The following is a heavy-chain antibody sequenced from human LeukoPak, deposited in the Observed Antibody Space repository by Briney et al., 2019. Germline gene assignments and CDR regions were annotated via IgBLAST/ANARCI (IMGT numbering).Heavy chain of an antibody. V-gene: IGHV3-23*01. Sequence: GGSLRLSCAASGFTFSSYGMSWVRQAPGKGLEWVSAVSSTGGTTYYADSVKGRFTISRDNSKNTLFLQINSLRAEDTAVYYCAKNGDRGAFCSGGTCYPYYYYYMDVWGKGTTVTISS. CDR1: GFTFSSYG. CDR3: AKNGDRGAFCSGGTCYPYYYYYMDV. D-gene: IGHD2-15*01. CDR2: VSSTGGTT. J-gene: IGHJ6*03.